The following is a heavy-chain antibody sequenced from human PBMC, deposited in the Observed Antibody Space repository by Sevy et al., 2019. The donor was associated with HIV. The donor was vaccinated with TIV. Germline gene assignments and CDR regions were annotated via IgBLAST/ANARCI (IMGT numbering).Heavy chain of an antibody. V-gene: IGHV3-48*02. D-gene: IGHD3-3*01. CDR1: GFTFSSYS. CDR2: ISSSSSTI. CDR3: AMFAGDFWSGYYVGEYFQH. Sequence: GGSLRLSCAASGFTFSSYSMNWVRQAPGKGLEWVSYISSSSSTIYYAHSVKGRFTISRDNAKNSLYLQMNSLRDEDTAGYYCAMFAGDFWSGYYVGEYFQHWGQGTLVTVSS. J-gene: IGHJ1*01.